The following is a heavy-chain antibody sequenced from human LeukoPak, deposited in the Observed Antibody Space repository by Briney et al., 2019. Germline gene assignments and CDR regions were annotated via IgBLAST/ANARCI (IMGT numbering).Heavy chain of an antibody. CDR3: ARGRIVVVPAAYYCYYYMDV. CDR2: IIPIFGTA. CDR1: GGTFSSYA. Sequence: GSSVKVSCKASGGTFSSYAISWVRQAPGQGLEWMGGIIPIFGTANYAQKFQGRVTITTDESTSTAYMELSSLRSEDTAVYYCARGRIVVVPAAYYCYYYMDVWGKGTTVTVSS. J-gene: IGHJ6*03. V-gene: IGHV1-69*05. D-gene: IGHD2-2*01.